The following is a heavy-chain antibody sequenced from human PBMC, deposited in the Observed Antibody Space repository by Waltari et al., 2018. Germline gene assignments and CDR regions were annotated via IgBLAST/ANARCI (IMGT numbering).Heavy chain of an antibody. D-gene: IGHD3-16*01. CDR1: GLPFSTYG. CDR3: AKGQGGRRWYFDY. J-gene: IGHJ4*02. CDR2: ISPNSIST. Sequence: EVQLLASGGGLVQPGGSLRLSCPASGLPFSTYGMTWVRQAPGKGLEWVSSISPNSISTYYADSVKGRFTISRDNSKSTVILQLSSLRVEDTAIYYCAKGQGGRRWYFDYWGQGSQVTVSS. V-gene: IGHV3-23*01.